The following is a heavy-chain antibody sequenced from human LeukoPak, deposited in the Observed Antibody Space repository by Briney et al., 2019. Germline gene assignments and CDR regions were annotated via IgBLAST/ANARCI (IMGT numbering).Heavy chain of an antibody. CDR1: GFTFSSYA. CDR2: ISYDGSNK. CDR3: ARGSSSGYPFGAFDI. Sequence: PGGSLRLSCAASGFTFSSYAMHWVRQAPGKGLEWVAVISYDGSNKYYADSVKGRFTISRDNSKNTLYLQMNSLRAEDTAVYYCARGSSSGYPFGAFDIWGQGTMVTVSS. V-gene: IGHV3-30-3*01. D-gene: IGHD3-22*01. J-gene: IGHJ3*02.